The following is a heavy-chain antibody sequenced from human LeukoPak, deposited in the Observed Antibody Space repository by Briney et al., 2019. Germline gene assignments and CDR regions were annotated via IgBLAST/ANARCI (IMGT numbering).Heavy chain of an antibody. J-gene: IGHJ4*02. CDR3: ARVGSYGLLDY. V-gene: IGHV4-30-4*02. D-gene: IGHD5-18*01. Sequence: SETLSLTCTVSGGSISSGDYYWSWIRQPPGKGLEWIGYIYYSGSTNYNPSLRSRVTMSVDTSKNQFSLKVSSVTAADTAVYYCARVGSYGLLDYWGQGTLVTVSS. CDR2: IYYSGST. CDR1: GGSISSGDYY.